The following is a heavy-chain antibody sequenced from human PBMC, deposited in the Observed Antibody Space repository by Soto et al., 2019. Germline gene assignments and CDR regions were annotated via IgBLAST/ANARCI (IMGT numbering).Heavy chain of an antibody. V-gene: IGHV3-7*04. D-gene: IGHD3-22*01. J-gene: IGHJ6*02. CDR2: IKQDGSEK. CDR3: ARFYYDSSGYLPSPYYYYYGMDV. Sequence: GGSLRLTCAASGFTFISYTMSWVRQAPGKGLEWVANIKQDGSEKYYVDSVKGRFTISRDNAKNSLYLQMNSLRAEDTAVYYCARFYYDSSGYLPSPYYYYYGMDVWGQGTTVTV. CDR1: GFTFISYT.